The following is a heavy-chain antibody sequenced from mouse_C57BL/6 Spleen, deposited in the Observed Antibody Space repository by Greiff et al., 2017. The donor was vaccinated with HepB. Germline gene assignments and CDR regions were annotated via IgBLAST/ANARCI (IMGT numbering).Heavy chain of an antibody. J-gene: IGHJ2*01. CDR1: GFNIKDDY. CDR3: TSSTVVRYFDY. D-gene: IGHD1-1*01. Sequence: VQLQQSGAELVRPGASVKLSCTASGFNIKDDYMHWVKQRPEQGLEWIGWIDPENGDTEYASKFQGKATITADTSSNTAYLQLSSLTSEDTAVYYCTSSTVVRYFDYWGQGTTLTVSS. V-gene: IGHV14-4*01. CDR2: IDPENGDT.